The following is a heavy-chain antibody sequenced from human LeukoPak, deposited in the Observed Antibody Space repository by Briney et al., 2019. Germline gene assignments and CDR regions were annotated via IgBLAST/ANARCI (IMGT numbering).Heavy chain of an antibody. CDR1: GDSINSGENY. J-gene: IGHJ4*02. Sequence: SETLSLTCTVSGDSINSGENYWSWIRQPPGKGLEWIGHIYHSGTTYYNPSVKSRMTISVDTSKNQFSLNLRSVTAVDTAVYYCARVQYCSGGSCHNLRLFDQWGQGTLVTVSS. V-gene: IGHV4-30-4*08. CDR3: ARVQYCSGGSCHNLRLFDQ. D-gene: IGHD2-15*01. CDR2: IYHSGTT.